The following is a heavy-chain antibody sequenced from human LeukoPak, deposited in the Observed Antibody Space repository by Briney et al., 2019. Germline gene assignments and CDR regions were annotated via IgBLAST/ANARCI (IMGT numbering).Heavy chain of an antibody. V-gene: IGHV4-39*01. D-gene: IGHD3-22*01. J-gene: IGHJ4*02. CDR1: GGFISSSSCY. Sequence: PSETLSLTCTVSGGFISSSSCYWGWLRQPPGKGLEWIVSIYYSGSTYYNPSLKSRVTISVDTSKNQFSLKLSSVTAADTAVYYCARHRGYYDSSGYYYFDYWGQGTLVTVSS. CDR2: IYYSGST. CDR3: ARHRGYYDSSGYYYFDY.